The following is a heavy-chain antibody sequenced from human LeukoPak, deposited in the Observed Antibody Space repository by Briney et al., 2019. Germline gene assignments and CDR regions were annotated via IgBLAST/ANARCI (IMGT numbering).Heavy chain of an antibody. D-gene: IGHD3-10*02. J-gene: IGHJ6*02. CDR2: INAGNGNT. CDR3: ARVSAMLDGMDV. V-gene: IGHV1-3*01. Sequence: ASVNVSFTASGYTFTIYAMHWVRQAPGQRLEWMGWINAGNGNTKYSQKFQGRVTITRDTSASTAYMELSSLRSEDTAVYYCARVSAMLDGMDVWGQGTTVTVSS. CDR1: GYTFTIYA.